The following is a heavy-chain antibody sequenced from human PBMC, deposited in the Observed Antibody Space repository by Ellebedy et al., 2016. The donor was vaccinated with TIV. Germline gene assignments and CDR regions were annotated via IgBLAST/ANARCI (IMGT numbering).Heavy chain of an antibody. Sequence: GESLKISXAASGFTFSSYWMGWVRQAPGKGLEWVANIKQDGSEKYYVDSVKGRFTISRDDAENSLYLQMNSLRDEDTAVYYCARGGAGFDSMNRELSFDSWGQGTLVTVSS. V-gene: IGHV3-7*01. CDR2: IKQDGSEK. J-gene: IGHJ4*02. CDR3: ARGGAGFDSMNRELSFDS. CDR1: GFTFSSYW. D-gene: IGHD1-26*01.